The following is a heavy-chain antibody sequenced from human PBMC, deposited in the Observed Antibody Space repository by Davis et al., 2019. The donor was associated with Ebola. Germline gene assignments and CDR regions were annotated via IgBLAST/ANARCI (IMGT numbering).Heavy chain of an antibody. J-gene: IGHJ5*02. Sequence: SETLSLTCTVSGVSITSYYWSWVRQPPGKGLEWIGYSHYTGSTNYNPSLKSRVTISTDTSRSQFSLTLSSVTAADTAVYYCARDPGVGFHDRFDLWGQGTLVTVTS. CDR3: ARDPGVGFHDRFDL. V-gene: IGHV4-59*01. CDR1: GVSITSYY. CDR2: SHYTGST. D-gene: IGHD3-22*01.